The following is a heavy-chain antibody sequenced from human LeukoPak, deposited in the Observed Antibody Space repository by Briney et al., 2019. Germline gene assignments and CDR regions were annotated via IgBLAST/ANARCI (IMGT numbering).Heavy chain of an antibody. CDR3: ARERNYGDYGNAFDV. CDR2: INPKRGVT. CDR1: GYTFTDYY. V-gene: IGHV1-2*02. Sequence: ASVNVSCKASGYTFTDYYIHWMRQAPGQGLEWMGWINPKRGVTTYAQKFQGRVTMTRDTSITTAYMELTRLRSDDTTIYYCARERNYGDYGNAFDVWGQGTKVTVSS. D-gene: IGHD4-17*01. J-gene: IGHJ3*01.